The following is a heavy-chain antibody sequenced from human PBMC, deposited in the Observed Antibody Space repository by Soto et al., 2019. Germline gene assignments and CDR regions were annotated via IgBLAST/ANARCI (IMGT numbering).Heavy chain of an antibody. J-gene: IGHJ2*01. CDR3: ARGGSLDWYFDL. Sequence: EVQLVESGGGLVQPGGSLRLSCAASGFTFSSYWMHWVRQAPGKGLVWVSRINSDGSSTSYADSVKGRFTISRDNAKNTLYRRMDSLRAEDTAVYYCARGGSLDWYFDLWGRGTLVTVS. CDR1: GFTFSSYW. V-gene: IGHV3-74*01. CDR2: INSDGSST. D-gene: IGHD1-26*01.